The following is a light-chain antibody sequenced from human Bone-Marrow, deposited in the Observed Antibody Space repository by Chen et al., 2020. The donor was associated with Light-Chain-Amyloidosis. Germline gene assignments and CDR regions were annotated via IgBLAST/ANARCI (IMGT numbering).Light chain of an antibody. V-gene: IGLV6-57*01. J-gene: IGLJ3*02. CDR1: SGSIATNY. Sequence: NFMLTHPHPVSESPGKTFIISSTRSSGSIATNYVQWYQQRPGSSPTTVIYEDDQRPSGVPDRFSGSIDRSSNSASLTISGLKTEDEADYYCQSYQGSSQGVFGGGTKLTVL. CDR3: QSYQGSSQGV. CDR2: EDD.